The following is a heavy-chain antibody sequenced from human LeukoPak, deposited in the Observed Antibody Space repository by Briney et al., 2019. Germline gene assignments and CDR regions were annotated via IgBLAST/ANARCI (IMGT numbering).Heavy chain of an antibody. CDR2: INWNGRTT. CDR3: AKERRSGWSEPDY. V-gene: IGHV3-43*01. Sequence: GRSLRLSCAASGSTFDDYIMHWVRQAPGKGLEWVALINWNGRTTYYADSVKGRFGISRDNSKDPLYLQMNNLRIEDTAFYYCAKERRSGWSEPDYWGQGTLVTVSS. J-gene: IGHJ4*02. CDR1: GSTFDDYI. D-gene: IGHD6-19*01.